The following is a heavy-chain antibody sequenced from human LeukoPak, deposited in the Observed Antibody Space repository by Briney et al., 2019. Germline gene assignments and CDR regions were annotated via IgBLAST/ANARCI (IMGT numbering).Heavy chain of an antibody. D-gene: IGHD3-22*01. CDR1: GGTFSSYA. CDR2: IIPILGIA. Sequence: ASVKVSCKASGGTFSSYAISWVRQAPGQGLEWMGRIIPILGIANYAQKFQGRVTITADKSTSTAYMELSSLRSEDTAVYYCASPYDSSGYYYDYWGKGTLVTVSS. V-gene: IGHV1-69*04. CDR3: ASPYDSSGYYYDY. J-gene: IGHJ4*02.